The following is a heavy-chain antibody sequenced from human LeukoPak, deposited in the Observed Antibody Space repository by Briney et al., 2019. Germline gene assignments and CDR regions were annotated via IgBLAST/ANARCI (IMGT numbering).Heavy chain of an antibody. J-gene: IGHJ4*02. CDR1: GFTFSSYA. Sequence: PGGSLRLSCAASGFTFSSYAMNWVRQAPGKGLEWVSGISGSDGSTYHADSVQRRFTISRDNSKNTLYLQMNSLRAEDTAVYYCAKGRLYDFWSGYSYYFDYWGQGTLVTVSS. D-gene: IGHD3-3*01. CDR2: ISGSDGST. V-gene: IGHV3-23*01. CDR3: AKGRLYDFWSGYSYYFDY.